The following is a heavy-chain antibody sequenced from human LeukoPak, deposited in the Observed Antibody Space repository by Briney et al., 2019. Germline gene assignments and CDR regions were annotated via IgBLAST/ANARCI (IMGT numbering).Heavy chain of an antibody. J-gene: IGHJ4*02. Sequence: GGSLRLSCAASGFNFDDYGMSWVRQAPGKGLEWVSGSNWNGGSRGYADSVKGRFTISRDNAKNSLYLQMNSLRAEDTAVYYCARSRHSYDSSGFPHYWGQGTLVTVSS. CDR2: SNWNGGSR. D-gene: IGHD3-22*01. CDR1: GFNFDDYG. V-gene: IGHV3-20*04. CDR3: ARSRHSYDSSGFPHY.